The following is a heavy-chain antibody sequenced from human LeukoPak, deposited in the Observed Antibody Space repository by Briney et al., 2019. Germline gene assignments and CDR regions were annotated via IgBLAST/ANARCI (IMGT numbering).Heavy chain of an antibody. D-gene: IGHD3-10*01. CDR3: ARAETYYYGSGSPDY. CDR2: IRGDGGST. Sequence: GGSLRLSCAASGFTFDDYAMHWVRQAPGKGLEWVSLIRGDGGSTYYADSVKGRFTISRDNSKNSLYLQMNSLRTEDTALYYCARAETYYYGSGSPDYWGQGTLVTVSS. CDR1: GFTFDDYA. J-gene: IGHJ4*02. V-gene: IGHV3-43*02.